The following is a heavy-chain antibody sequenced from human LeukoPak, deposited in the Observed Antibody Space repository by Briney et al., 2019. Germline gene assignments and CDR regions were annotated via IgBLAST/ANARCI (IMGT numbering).Heavy chain of an antibody. V-gene: IGHV3-13*04. Sequence: PGGSLRLSCAASGFTFSNYDMHWVRQAPGKGLEWVSGIGRAGDTNYAGSVRGRFTISRENAKNSLYLQMKSLRAGDTAVYYCTRGVPGGLDYWGQGTLATVSS. J-gene: IGHJ4*02. CDR2: IGRAGDT. CDR3: TRGVPGGLDY. D-gene: IGHD3-16*01. CDR1: GFTFSNYD.